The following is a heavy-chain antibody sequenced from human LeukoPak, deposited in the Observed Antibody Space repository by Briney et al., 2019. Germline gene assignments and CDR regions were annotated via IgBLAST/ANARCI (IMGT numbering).Heavy chain of an antibody. Sequence: PSETLSLTCTVSGGSISSYYWSWIRQPPGKGLEWIGYIYYSGSTNYNPSLKSRVTISVDTSKNQFSLKLSSVTAADTAVYYCARSEYSSSIWFDPWGQGTLDTVSS. D-gene: IGHD6-6*01. CDR1: GGSISSYY. J-gene: IGHJ5*02. CDR3: ARSEYSSSIWFDP. V-gene: IGHV4-59*01. CDR2: IYYSGST.